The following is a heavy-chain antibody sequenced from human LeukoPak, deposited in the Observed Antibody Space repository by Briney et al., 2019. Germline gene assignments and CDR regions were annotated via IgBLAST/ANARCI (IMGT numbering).Heavy chain of an antibody. CDR3: ARGSYSSTWYFFDY. J-gene: IGHJ4*02. CDR1: GGSVSSGSYY. V-gene: IGHV4-61*01. D-gene: IGHD6-13*01. CDR2: IYYTGST. Sequence: PSETLSLTCTVSGGSVSSGSYYWSWIRQPPGMGLEWIGYIYYTGSTNYNPSLKSRVTTSEGTSKNQFSLKLSSVTAADTAVYYCARGSYSSTWYFFDYWGQGTLVTVSS.